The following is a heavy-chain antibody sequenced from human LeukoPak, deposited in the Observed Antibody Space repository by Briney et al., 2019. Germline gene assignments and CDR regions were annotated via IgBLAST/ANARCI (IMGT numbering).Heavy chain of an antibody. J-gene: IGHJ6*04. CDR2: IWYDGSNK. D-gene: IGHD4-23*01. CDR1: GFTFSSYG. Sequence: PGGSLRLSCAASGFTFSSYGMHWVRQAPGKGLEWVAVIWYDGSNKYYADSVKGRFTISRDNSKNTLHLQMNSLRAEDTAVYYCARALPRTPGYYYGMDVWGKGTTVTVSS. V-gene: IGHV3-33*01. CDR3: ARALPRTPGYYYGMDV.